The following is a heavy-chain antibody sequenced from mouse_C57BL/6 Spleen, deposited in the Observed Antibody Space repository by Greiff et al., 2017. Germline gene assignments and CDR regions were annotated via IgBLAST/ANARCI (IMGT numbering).Heavy chain of an antibody. V-gene: IGHV5-17*01. CDR3: ARNCLYAMDY. CDR2: ISSGSSTI. CDR1: GFTFSDYG. Sequence: EVQLVESGGGLVKPGGSLKLSCAASGFTFSDYGMHWVRQAPETGLEWVAYISSGSSTIYYADTVKGRFTISRDNAKNTLFLQMTSLRSEDTAMYYCARNCLYAMDYWGQGTSVTVSS. J-gene: IGHJ4*01.